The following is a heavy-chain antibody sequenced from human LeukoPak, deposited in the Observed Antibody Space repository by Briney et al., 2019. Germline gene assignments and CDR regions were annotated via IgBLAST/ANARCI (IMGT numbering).Heavy chain of an antibody. J-gene: IGHJ4*02. CDR3: ARDPGPAGWFDY. D-gene: IGHD2-2*01. Sequence: GGSLRLSCAASGFTFSSYWMHWVRQAPGQGLVWVSRINSDGSSTSYADSVKGRFTISRDNAKNTLYLQMNSLRADDTAVYYCARDPGPAGWFDYWGQGTLVTVSS. CDR1: GFTFSSYW. V-gene: IGHV3-74*01. CDR2: INSDGSST.